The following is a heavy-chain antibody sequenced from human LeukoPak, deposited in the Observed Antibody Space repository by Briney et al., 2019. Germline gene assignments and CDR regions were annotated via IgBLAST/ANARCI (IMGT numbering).Heavy chain of an antibody. J-gene: IGHJ4*02. CDR3: ARALYGSHYYDY. CDR2: IWYDGSNK. CDR1: GFTFSSYG. D-gene: IGHD3-10*01. V-gene: IGHV3-33*01. Sequence: GGSLRLSCAASGFTFSSYGMHWVRQAPGKGLEWVAVIWYDGSNKYYADSVKGRFTISRDNSKNTLYLQMNSLRAEDTAVYYCARALYGSHYYDYWGQGTLVTVSS.